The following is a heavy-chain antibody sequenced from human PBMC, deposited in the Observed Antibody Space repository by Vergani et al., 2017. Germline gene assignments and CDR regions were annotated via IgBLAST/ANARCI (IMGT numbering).Heavy chain of an antibody. CDR2: ISYDGSNK. CDR3: ASGRSSWLEYVFDY. Sequence: QVQLVESGGGVVQPGRSLRLSCAASGFTFSSYAMHWVRQAPGKGLEWVAVISYDGSNKYYADSVKGRFTISRDNSKNTLYLQMNSLRAEDTAVYYCASGRSSWLEYVFDYWGQGTLVTVSS. V-gene: IGHV3-30-3*01. CDR1: GFTFSSYA. D-gene: IGHD6-13*01. J-gene: IGHJ4*02.